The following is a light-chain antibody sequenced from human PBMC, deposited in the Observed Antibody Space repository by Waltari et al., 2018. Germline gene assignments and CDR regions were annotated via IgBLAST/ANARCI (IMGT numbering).Light chain of an antibody. CDR2: DVN. V-gene: IGLV2-11*01. CDR3: CSYAGRATWA. CDR1: SSDVGGYDY. Sequence: QSALTQPRSVSGSPGHSVTISCTGTSSDVGGYDYVSWYQQHPGKAPKLVIYDVNKRPAGGPDRLSGSKSGNTASLTISGLQADDEADYNCCSYAGRATWAFGGGTKLTVL. J-gene: IGLJ3*02.